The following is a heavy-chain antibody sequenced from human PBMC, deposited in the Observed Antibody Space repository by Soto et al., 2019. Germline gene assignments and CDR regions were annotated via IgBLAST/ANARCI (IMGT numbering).Heavy chain of an antibody. J-gene: IGHJ3*02. CDR1: GGSFSGYF. V-gene: IGHV4-34*01. D-gene: IGHD4-4*01. Sequence: QVELQQWGAGLLKPSEPLSLTCVVYGGSFSGYFWTWIRQSPGKGLEWIGEIDHSGGSYYNPSLKSRVIISIDTSKNQFSLRLSSVTAADTGVYYCGRERTSTITTRGAFDIWGRGTMVTVSS. CDR2: IDHSGGS. CDR3: GRERTSTITTRGAFDI.